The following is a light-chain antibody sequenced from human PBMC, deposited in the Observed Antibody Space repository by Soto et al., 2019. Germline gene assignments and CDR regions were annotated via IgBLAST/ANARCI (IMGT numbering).Light chain of an antibody. CDR1: QSVDSTF. J-gene: IGKJ1*01. Sequence: EIVLTQSPGSLSLSPGERATLSCRASQSVDSTFFAWYQKKPGQAPRLLIYGASKRATGVPDRFSGSGSGTDFTLTISRQEPEYFAVYYCQQYMTSVTFGQGTKVEI. V-gene: IGKV3-20*01. CDR2: GAS. CDR3: QQYMTSVT.